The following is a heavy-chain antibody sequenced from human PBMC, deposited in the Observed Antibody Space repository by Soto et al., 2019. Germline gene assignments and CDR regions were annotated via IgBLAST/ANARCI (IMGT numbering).Heavy chain of an antibody. Sequence: TSETLSLTCAVYGGSFSGYYWSRIRQPPGKGLEWIGEINHSGSTNYNPSLKSRVTISVDTSKNQFSLKLSSVTAADTAVYYCASSRSSSWYSEDYWGQGTLVTVSS. CDR3: ASSRSSSWYSEDY. CDR2: INHSGST. V-gene: IGHV4-34*01. J-gene: IGHJ4*02. CDR1: GGSFSGYY. D-gene: IGHD6-13*01.